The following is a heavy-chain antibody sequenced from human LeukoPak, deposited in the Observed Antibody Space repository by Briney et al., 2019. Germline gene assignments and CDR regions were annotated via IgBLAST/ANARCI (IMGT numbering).Heavy chain of an antibody. J-gene: IGHJ4*02. V-gene: IGHV1-2*02. Sequence: GASVKVSCKTSGYTFTAYYIHWVRQAPGQGLEWMGWINSNNGATDYAQNFQGRVTMTRDTSISTAYMELSRLRSDDTAVYYCARGTGRGYNFGYWGQGTLVTVSS. D-gene: IGHD2-8*02. CDR1: GYTFTAYY. CDR2: INSNNGAT. CDR3: ARGTGRGYNFGY.